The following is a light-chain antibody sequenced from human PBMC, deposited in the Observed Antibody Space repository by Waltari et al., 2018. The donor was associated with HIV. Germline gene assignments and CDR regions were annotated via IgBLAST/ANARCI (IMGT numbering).Light chain of an antibody. CDR3: MQGSHWPPWT. Sequence: DAVMTQSPLSLPVTLGQPASISCRSSQSLVNSDGNTYLNWFQQRPGRSPRRLIYNVSNRDSGVPDRFSGSGSGTDFTLRISRVEAEDVGVYYCMQGSHWPPWTFGQGTKVEIK. CDR2: NVS. V-gene: IGKV2-30*01. CDR1: QSLVNSDGNTY. J-gene: IGKJ1*01.